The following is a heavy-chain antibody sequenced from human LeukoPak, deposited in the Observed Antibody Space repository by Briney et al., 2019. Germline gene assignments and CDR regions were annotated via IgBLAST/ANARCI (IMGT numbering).Heavy chain of an antibody. J-gene: IGHJ5*02. Sequence: PSETLSLTCTVSAYSISDGWVWGMIRQPPGKGLEWIGSIYHSGTTYYNPSLKSRVTISVDTSNNQFSLKLTSVTAADTAMYYCSRLSHVAGAPKVSWFDPWGQGTLVTVSS. D-gene: IGHD1-26*01. CDR3: SRLSHVAGAPKVSWFDP. V-gene: IGHV4-38-2*02. CDR2: IYHSGTT. CDR1: AYSISDGWV.